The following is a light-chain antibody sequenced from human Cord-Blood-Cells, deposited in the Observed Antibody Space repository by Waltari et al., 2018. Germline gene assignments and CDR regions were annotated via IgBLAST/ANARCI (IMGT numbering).Light chain of an antibody. CDR1: SSDVGGYNS. J-gene: IGLJ2*01. CDR3: SSYTSSSTVV. Sequence: QSALTQPASVSGSPGQPITISCTGTSSDVGGYNSVSWYQQHPGKAPKLMIYDVSNRPSGVSNRCSGSKSGNTASLTISGLQAEDEADYYCSSYTSSSTVVFGGGTKLTVL. CDR2: DVS. V-gene: IGLV2-14*01.